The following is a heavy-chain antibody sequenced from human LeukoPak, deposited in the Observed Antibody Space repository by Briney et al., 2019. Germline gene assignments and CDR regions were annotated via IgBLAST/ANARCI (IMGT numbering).Heavy chain of an antibody. J-gene: IGHJ6*02. D-gene: IGHD1-14*01. V-gene: IGHV3-33*01. Sequence: GGSLRLSCAASGFTFSSYGMHWVRQAPGKGLEWVAVIWYDGSNKYYADSVKGRFTISRDNSKNTLYLQMNSLRAEDTAVYYCARASGLRSLNYYYGMDVWGQGTTVTVSS. CDR2: IWYDGSNK. CDR3: ARASGLRSLNYYYGMDV. CDR1: GFTFSSYG.